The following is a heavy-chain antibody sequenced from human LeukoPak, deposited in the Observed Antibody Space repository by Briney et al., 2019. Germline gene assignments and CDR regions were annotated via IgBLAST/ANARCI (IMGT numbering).Heavy chain of an antibody. D-gene: IGHD6-19*01. V-gene: IGHV3-21*01. J-gene: IGHJ4*02. CDR3: AGDRGSGWYGDLGY. CDR2: ISSNSDSI. Sequence: GGSLRLSCAASGFTFSSFSMTWVRQAPGKGLEWVSSISSNSDSIYYADSVKGRFTISRDNSKNSLYLEMNSLRAEDTAVYFCAGDRGSGWYGDLGYWGQGTLVTVSS. CDR1: GFTFSSFS.